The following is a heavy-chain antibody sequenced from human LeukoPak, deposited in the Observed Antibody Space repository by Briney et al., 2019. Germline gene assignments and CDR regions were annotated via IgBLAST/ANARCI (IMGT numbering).Heavy chain of an antibody. D-gene: IGHD5-18*01. J-gene: IGHJ4*02. CDR3: AREPTAMIL. Sequence: GGSLRLSCAASGFTFSSYAMHWVRQAPGKGLEWVAVISYDGSNKYYADSVKGRFTISRDNAKNSLYLQMNSLRAEDTAVYYCAREPTAMILWGQGTLVTVSS. CDR2: ISYDGSNK. V-gene: IGHV3-30-3*01. CDR1: GFTFSSYA.